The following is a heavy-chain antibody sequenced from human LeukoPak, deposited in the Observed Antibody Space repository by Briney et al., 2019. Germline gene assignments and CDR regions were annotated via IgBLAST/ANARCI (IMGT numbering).Heavy chain of an antibody. D-gene: IGHD3-22*01. CDR2: IWYDGSNK. V-gene: IGHV3-33*01. Sequence: GVLSLSCAASGFTFSSYGMHWVRQAPGKGLEWVAVIWYDGSNKYYADSVKGRFTISRDNSKNTLYLQMNSLRAEDTAVYYCARDGVLSYYYDSSGYSDYWGQGTLVTVSS. CDR1: GFTFSSYG. CDR3: ARDGVLSYYYDSSGYSDY. J-gene: IGHJ4*02.